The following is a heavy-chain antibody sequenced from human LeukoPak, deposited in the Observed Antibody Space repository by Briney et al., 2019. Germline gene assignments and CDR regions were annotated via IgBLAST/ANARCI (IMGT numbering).Heavy chain of an antibody. CDR1: GFTFSSYA. V-gene: IGHV3-23*01. J-gene: IGHJ4*02. CDR2: ISGSGGST. CDR3: AKGDSSGYYTAAFDY. Sequence: GGSLRLSCAASGFTFSSYAMSWVRQAPGKGLEWVSAISGSGGSTYYADSVKGRFTISRDNSRNTLYLQMNSLRAEDTAVYYCAKGDSSGYYTAAFDYWGQGTLVTVSS. D-gene: IGHD3-22*01.